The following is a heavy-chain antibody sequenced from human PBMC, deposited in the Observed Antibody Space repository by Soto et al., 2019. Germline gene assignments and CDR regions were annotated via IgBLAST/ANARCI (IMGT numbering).Heavy chain of an antibody. CDR1: GGSSSGYY. V-gene: IGHV4-34*01. D-gene: IGHD6-6*01. CDR3: ARNEYSNWFDP. Sequence: KSSETLSLTCAVYGGSSSGYYWSWIRQPPGKGLEWIGEINHSGSTNYNPSLKSRVTISVDTSKNQFSLKLSSVTAADTAVYYCARNEYSNWFDPWGQGTLVTVSS. J-gene: IGHJ5*02. CDR2: INHSGST.